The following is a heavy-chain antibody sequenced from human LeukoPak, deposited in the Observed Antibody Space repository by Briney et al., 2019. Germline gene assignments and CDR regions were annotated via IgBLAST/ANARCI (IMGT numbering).Heavy chain of an antibody. V-gene: IGHV4-59*01. CDR2: IYYRAST. Sequence: IYYRASTNYNPSRKRRVTISVDTSNNQFSLKLSSVTAADTAVYYCARDSFRNYGDYADAFDIWGQGTMVTVSS. J-gene: IGHJ3*02. D-gene: IGHD4-17*01. CDR3: ARDSFRNYGDYADAFDI.